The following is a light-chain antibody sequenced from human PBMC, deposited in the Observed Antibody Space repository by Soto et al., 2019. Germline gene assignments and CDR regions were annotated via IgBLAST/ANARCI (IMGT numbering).Light chain of an antibody. CDR1: SGHSTYA. CDR2: INSDGSH. CDR3: QTWGTGIRV. Sequence: QLVLTQSPSASASLGASVKLTCTLSSGHSTYATAWHQQQPEKGPRYLIKINSDGSHSKGDGIPDRFSGSRSGTERSLTISSLQSEDEADYYCQTWGTGIRVFGGGTKLTVL. V-gene: IGLV4-69*02. J-gene: IGLJ3*02.